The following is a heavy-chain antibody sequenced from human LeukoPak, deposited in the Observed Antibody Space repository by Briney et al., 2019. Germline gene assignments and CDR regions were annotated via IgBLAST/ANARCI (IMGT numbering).Heavy chain of an antibody. CDR3: AKDLTLQTYYDILTGP. V-gene: IGHV1-8*01. D-gene: IGHD3-9*01. CDR1: GYTFTNLD. Sequence: ASVKVSCKTSGYTFTNLDINWLRQAPGQGLEWMGWMSPNSGDTGYAQKFQGRVSMTRDTSISTAYMELSSLRSEDTAVYYCAKDLTLQTYYDILTGPWGQGTLVTVSS. J-gene: IGHJ5*02. CDR2: MSPNSGDT.